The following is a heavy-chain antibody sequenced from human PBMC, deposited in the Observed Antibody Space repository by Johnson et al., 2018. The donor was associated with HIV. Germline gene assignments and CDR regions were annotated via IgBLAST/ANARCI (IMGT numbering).Heavy chain of an antibody. Sequence: VQLVESGGGVVRPGGSLRLSCAASGFIFSGFGLHWVRQAPGKGLEWVGRIKSKTDGGTTDYAAPVKGRFTISRDDSKNTRYLQMNSLKTEDTAVYFCTTRTWSDAFDFWGRGTMVTVSS. CDR2: IKSKTDGGTT. CDR1: GFIFSGFG. J-gene: IGHJ3*01. CDR3: TTRTWSDAFDF. D-gene: IGHD1-1*01. V-gene: IGHV3-15*01.